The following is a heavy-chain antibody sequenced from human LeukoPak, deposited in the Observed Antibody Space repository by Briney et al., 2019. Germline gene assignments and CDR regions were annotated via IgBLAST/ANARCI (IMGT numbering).Heavy chain of an antibody. CDR3: ARDPNGDYIGAFDM. V-gene: IGHV3-23*01. Sequence: TGGSLRLSCAASGFSLSTYAMSWVRQAPGKGLEWVSAISAGGGSAHYADSVKGRFTISRDNSKHTLFLQMNSLRAEDTAVYYCARDPNGDYIGAFDMWGPGTMVTVSS. J-gene: IGHJ3*02. D-gene: IGHD4-17*01. CDR1: GFSLSTYA. CDR2: ISAGGGSA.